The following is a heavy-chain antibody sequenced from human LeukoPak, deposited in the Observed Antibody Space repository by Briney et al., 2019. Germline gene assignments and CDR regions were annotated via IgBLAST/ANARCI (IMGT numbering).Heavy chain of an antibody. J-gene: IGHJ4*02. CDR2: IFYSGST. CDR1: GGSISSSNFY. D-gene: IGHD2/OR15-2a*01. V-gene: IGHV4-39*01. Sequence: SETLSLTCTVSGGSISSSNFYWGRIRQPPGKGLEWIGSIFYSGSTYYNPSLKSRVTISVDTSKNQFSLKLSSVTAADTAVYYCAGHHPRNTVDFWGQGTLVTVSS. CDR3: AGHHPRNTVDF.